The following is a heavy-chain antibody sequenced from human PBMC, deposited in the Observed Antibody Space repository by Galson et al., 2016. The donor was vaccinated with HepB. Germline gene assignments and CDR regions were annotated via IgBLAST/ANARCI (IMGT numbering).Heavy chain of an antibody. D-gene: IGHD3-16*02. J-gene: IGHJ4*02. CDR1: GFSFKSFA. CDR2: IWPDGSEQ. V-gene: IGHV3-33*07. Sequence: SLRLSCAASGFSFKSFAMYWVRQAPGKGLEWVALIWPDGSEQYYADSVNGRFTVSRDNSKNTLHLQMDSLRVEDTAVYYCARGTVLYLHWLSPHFDHWGPGTLVTVSS. CDR3: ARGTVLYLHWLSPHFDH.